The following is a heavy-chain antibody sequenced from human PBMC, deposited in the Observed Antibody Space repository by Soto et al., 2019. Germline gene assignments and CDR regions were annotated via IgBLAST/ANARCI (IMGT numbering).Heavy chain of an antibody. J-gene: IGHJ4*02. CDR3: AGVAV. CDR2: IKVDGIEK. CDR1: GFTFSNYW. D-gene: IGHD6-19*01. V-gene: IGHV3-7*05. Sequence: EVQLVESGGGFVQPGGSLRLSCAASGFTFSNYWMSWVRQAPGKGLEWVANIKVDGIEKYYVDSVKGRFTISRDNAKNSLYLQMNSLRAEDTAVYYCAGVAVRGQGTLVTVSS.